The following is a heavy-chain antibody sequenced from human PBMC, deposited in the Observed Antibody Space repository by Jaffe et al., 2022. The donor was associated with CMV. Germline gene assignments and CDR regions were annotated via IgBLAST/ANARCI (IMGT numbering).Heavy chain of an antibody. J-gene: IGHJ3*02. CDR2: ISSSSSYI. Sequence: EVQLVESGGGLVKPGGSLRLSCAASGFTFSSYSMNWVRQAPGKGLEWVSSISSSSSYIYYADSVKGRFTISRDNAKNSLYLQMNSLRAEDTAVYYCARISHHTTLVGATKVLYAFDIWGQGTMVTVSS. CDR3: ARISHHTTLVGATKVLYAFDI. D-gene: IGHD1-26*01. CDR1: GFTFSSYS. V-gene: IGHV3-21*01.